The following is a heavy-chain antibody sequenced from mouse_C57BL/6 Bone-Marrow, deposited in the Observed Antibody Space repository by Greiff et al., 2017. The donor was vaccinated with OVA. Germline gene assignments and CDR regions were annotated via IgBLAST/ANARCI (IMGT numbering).Heavy chain of an antibody. Sequence: QVQLQQSGAELARPGASVKLSCKASGYTFTSYGISWVKQRTGQGLEWIGEIYPRSGNTYYNEKFKGKATLTADKSSSAAYMELRSLTSEGSEVYFCAREVYSLYYFDNWGQGTPLTVSS. CDR2: IYPRSGNT. CDR3: AREVYSLYYFDN. V-gene: IGHV1-81*01. D-gene: IGHD1-1*01. J-gene: IGHJ2*01. CDR1: GYTFTSYG.